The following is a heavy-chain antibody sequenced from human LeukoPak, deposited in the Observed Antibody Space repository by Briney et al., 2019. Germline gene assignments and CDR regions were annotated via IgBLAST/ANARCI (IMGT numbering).Heavy chain of an antibody. V-gene: IGHV1-3*01. CDR2: INAGNGNT. D-gene: IGHD6-19*01. Sequence: ASVKVSCKASGYTVTSYAMHWVRQAPGQRLEWMGWINAGNGNTKYSQKFQGRVTITRDTSASTAYMELSSLRSEDTAVYYCAADSSGWSDAFDIWGQGTMVTVSS. CDR3: AADSSGWSDAFDI. CDR1: GYTVTSYA. J-gene: IGHJ3*02.